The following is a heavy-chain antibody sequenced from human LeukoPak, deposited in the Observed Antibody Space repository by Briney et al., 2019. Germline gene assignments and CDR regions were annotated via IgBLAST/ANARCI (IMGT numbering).Heavy chain of an antibody. CDR3: ARYYDFWSGYSLGIDAFDI. CDR2: ISYDGSNK. V-gene: IGHV3-30*03. Sequence: GGSLRLSCAASGFTFSSYGMHWVRQAPGKGLEWVAVISYDGSNKYYADSVKGRFTISRDNSKNTLYLQMNSLRAEDTAVYYCARYYDFWSGYSLGIDAFDIWGQGTMVTVSS. CDR1: GFTFSSYG. J-gene: IGHJ3*02. D-gene: IGHD3-3*01.